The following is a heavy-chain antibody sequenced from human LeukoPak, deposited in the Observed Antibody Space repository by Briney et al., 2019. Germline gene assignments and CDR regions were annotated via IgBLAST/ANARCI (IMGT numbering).Heavy chain of an antibody. Sequence: PSETLSLTCTVSGGSISSHYWSWIRQPPGKGLEWIGYIYYSGSTNYNPSLKSRVTISVDTSKNQFSLKLSSVTAADTAVYYCARRKPVTVTRVVDRWFDPWGQGTLVTVSS. CDR3: ARRKPVTVTRVVDRWFDP. CDR1: GGSISSHY. CDR2: IYYSGST. D-gene: IGHD4-17*01. J-gene: IGHJ5*02. V-gene: IGHV4-59*11.